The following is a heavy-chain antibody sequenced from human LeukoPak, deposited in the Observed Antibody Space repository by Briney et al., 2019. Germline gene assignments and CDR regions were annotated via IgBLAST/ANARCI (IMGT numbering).Heavy chain of an antibody. J-gene: IGHJ4*02. CDR3: ARYCSGGSCAPSFDY. V-gene: IGHV1-18*01. CDR1: GGTFSSYG. D-gene: IGHD2-15*01. Sequence: ASVKVSCKASGGTFSSYGISWVRQAPGQGLEWMGWISAYNGNTNYAQKLQGRVTMTTDTSTSTAYMELRSLRSDDTAVYYCARYCSGGSCAPSFDYWGQGTLVTVSS. CDR2: ISAYNGNT.